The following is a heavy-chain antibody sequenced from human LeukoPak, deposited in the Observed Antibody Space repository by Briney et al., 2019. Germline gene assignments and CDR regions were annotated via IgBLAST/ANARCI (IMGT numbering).Heavy chain of an antibody. CDR1: GFTFSSYA. V-gene: IGHV3-23*01. CDR2: ITSSGGTT. CDR3: AKEGSSNTNFEY. Sequence: GGSLRLSCAASGFTFSSYAMSWVRQAPGKGLEWVSAITSSGGTTYYADSVKGRFTISRDNSKNTLYLQMNSLRAEDTAVYYCAKEGSSNTNFEYWGQGTLVTVSS. J-gene: IGHJ4*02. D-gene: IGHD6-19*01.